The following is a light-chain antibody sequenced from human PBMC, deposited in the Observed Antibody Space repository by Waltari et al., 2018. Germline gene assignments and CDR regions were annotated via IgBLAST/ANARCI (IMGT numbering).Light chain of an antibody. Sequence: DVVMTQSPLSLSVTLGQTASISCRSSQSLVHSDGNTYLNWFHQRPGQSPRRLIYKISNRDYGVPDRFSGSGSGTDFTLKITRVEAEDVGVYYCMQAAQWPKTFGQGTKVEIK. CDR1: QSLVHSDGNTY. CDR2: KIS. V-gene: IGKV2-30*02. CDR3: MQAAQWPKT. J-gene: IGKJ1*01.